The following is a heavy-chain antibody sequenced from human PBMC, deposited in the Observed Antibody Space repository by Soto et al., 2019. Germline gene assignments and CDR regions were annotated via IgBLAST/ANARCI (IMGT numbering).Heavy chain of an antibody. Sequence: QITLKESGPTLVKPKRPLPLTCTHLGFSLRPPGVVGAWIRQPPGKAVECLEIIYWDDDKRYSPSLKSRLTLTSDISTRQVVLTMTNMGPVDTATYFCAHTWGLPFDYWGPGNLVSVSS. CDR2: IYWDDDK. CDR1: GFSLRPPGVV. CDR3: AHTWGLPFDY. V-gene: IGHV2-5*02. D-gene: IGHD3-16*01. J-gene: IGHJ4*02.